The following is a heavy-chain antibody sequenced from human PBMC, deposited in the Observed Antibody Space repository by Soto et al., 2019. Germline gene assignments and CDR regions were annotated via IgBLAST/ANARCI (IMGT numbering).Heavy chain of an antibody. V-gene: IGHV3-15*01. Sequence: EVQLVESGGGLGKPGGCRRLSCAAYGFTFSNAWMSWVRQAPVKGLEWVGRIKSKTDGGTTDYAAPVKGRFTISRDDSKNTLYLQMNSLKTADAAVYYCTTSDYYDSSGLWGQGTLVTVAS. D-gene: IGHD3-22*01. CDR2: IKSKTDGGTT. CDR3: TTSDYYDSSGL. CDR1: GFTFSNAW. J-gene: IGHJ4*02.